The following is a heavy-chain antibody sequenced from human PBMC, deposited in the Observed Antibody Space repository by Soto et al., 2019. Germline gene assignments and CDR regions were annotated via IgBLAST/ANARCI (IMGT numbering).Heavy chain of an antibody. CDR1: GGTFTSTA. CDR2: IIPVLGTP. D-gene: IGHD6-13*01. J-gene: IGHJ6*02. CDR3: ASSAGLDHLLNYYGLNV. V-gene: IGHV1-69*01. Sequence: QVLLVQSSAEVQKPGSSVKVSCKASGGTFTSTAFSWVRQAPGQGLEWMGGIIPVLGTPNYAQKFQARLTVTADASTTTVHRELSSLRSDDTAVYYCASSAGLDHLLNYYGLNVWGQGTTVTVSS.